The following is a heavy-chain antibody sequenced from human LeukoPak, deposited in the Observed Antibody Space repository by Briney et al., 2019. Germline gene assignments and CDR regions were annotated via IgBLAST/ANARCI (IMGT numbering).Heavy chain of an antibody. CDR1: GGSISSSSYY. Sequence: SETLSLTCTVSGGSISSSSYYWGWIRQPPGKGLEWIGSIYYSGSTYYNPSLKSRVTISVDTSKNQFSLKLSSVTAADTAVYYCARLGIIRGKDYWGQGTLVIVSS. V-gene: IGHV4-39*01. J-gene: IGHJ4*02. CDR3: ARLGIIRGKDY. CDR2: IYYSGST. D-gene: IGHD3-10*01.